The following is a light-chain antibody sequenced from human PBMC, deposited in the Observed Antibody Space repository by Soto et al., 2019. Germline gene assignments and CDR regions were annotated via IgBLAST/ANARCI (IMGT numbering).Light chain of an antibody. V-gene: IGLV2-14*03. CDR3: SSYTSNNTLL. CDR1: SSDVGNYNY. Sequence: QSVLTQPASVSGSPGQSITISCTGTSSDVGNYNYVSWYQQHPGKVPKLMIYDVTNRPSGVSNRFSGSKSGNTASLTISGLQAEDEADYYCSSYTSNNTLLFGGGTKVTVL. CDR2: DVT. J-gene: IGLJ2*01.